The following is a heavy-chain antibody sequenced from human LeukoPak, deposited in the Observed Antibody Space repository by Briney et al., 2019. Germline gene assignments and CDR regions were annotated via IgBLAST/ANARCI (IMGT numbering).Heavy chain of an antibody. V-gene: IGHV3-15*01. CDR2: IKSKTDGGKT. Sequence: GGSLRLSCEASGFTFSNAYMSWVRQAPGTGLEWVGRIKSKTDGGKTDYAAPVKGRFTISRDDSKNTLYLQMNSLRTEDTAVYYCTTRGDYVDYWGQGTLVTVSS. CDR3: TTRGDYVDY. J-gene: IGHJ4*02. D-gene: IGHD3-10*01. CDR1: GFTFSNAY.